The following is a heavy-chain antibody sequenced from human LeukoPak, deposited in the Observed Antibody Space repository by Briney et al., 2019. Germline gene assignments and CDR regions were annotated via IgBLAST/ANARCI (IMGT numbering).Heavy chain of an antibody. CDR1: GGSITTSIYY. J-gene: IGHJ4*02. V-gene: IGHV4-39*01. D-gene: IGHD3/OR15-3a*01. CDR2: IYYSGNT. Sequence: TSETLSLTCTASGGSITTSIYYWGWIRQPPGKGLEWIGSIYYSGNTYYNASLKSQVSISIDTSKNQFSLRLTSVTAADTAVYYCARQTGSGLFILPGGQGTLVTVSS. CDR3: ARQTGSGLFILP.